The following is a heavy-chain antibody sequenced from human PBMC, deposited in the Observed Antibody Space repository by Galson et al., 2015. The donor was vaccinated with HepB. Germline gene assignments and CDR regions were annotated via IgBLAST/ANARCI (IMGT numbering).Heavy chain of an antibody. CDR1: GGTFSSYA. Sequence: SVKVSCKASGGTFSSYAISWVRQAPGQGLEWLGGIIPIFGTANAAQNLQGRVTITADESTSTAYMELSSLKSEDTAVYYCARGDFWGGYYTAYYNGMDVWGQGTTVTVSS. CDR2: IIPIFGTA. CDR3: ARGDFWGGYYTAYYNGMDV. J-gene: IGHJ6*02. D-gene: IGHD3-3*01. V-gene: IGHV1-69*13.